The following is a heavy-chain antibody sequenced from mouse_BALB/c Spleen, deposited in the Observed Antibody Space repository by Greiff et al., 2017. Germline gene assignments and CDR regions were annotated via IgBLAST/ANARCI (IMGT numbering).Heavy chain of an antibody. V-gene: IGHV5-12-1*01. Sequence: EVKLMESGGGLVKPGGSLKLSCAASGFAFSSYDMSWVRQTPEKRLEWVAYISSGGGSTYYPDTVKGRFTISRDNAKNTLYLQMSSLKSEDTAMYYCARHDSSYWYFDVWGAGTTVTVSS. CDR1: GFAFSSYD. D-gene: IGHD2-13*01. J-gene: IGHJ1*01. CDR3: ARHDSSYWYFDV. CDR2: ISSGGGST.